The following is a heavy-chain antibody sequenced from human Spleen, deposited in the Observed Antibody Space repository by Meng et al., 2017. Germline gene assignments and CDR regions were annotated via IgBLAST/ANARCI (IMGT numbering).Heavy chain of an antibody. J-gene: IGHJ6*02. CDR3: ARGGATFYDLWSGYGYGMDV. D-gene: IGHD3-3*01. Sequence: SETLSLTCAVYGGSFSRYSWTWIRQPPGKGLEWIGEIDHSGSTNYNPPLKSRVTISVDTSKNQFSLKLGSVTAADTAVYYCARGGATFYDLWSGYGYGMDVWGQGTTVTVS. CDR1: GGSFSRYS. V-gene: IGHV4-34*01. CDR2: IDHSGST.